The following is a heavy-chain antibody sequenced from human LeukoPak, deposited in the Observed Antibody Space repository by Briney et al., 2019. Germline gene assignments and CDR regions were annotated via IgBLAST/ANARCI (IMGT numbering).Heavy chain of an antibody. CDR2: IYPGDFDT. CDR1: GYTFTNYW. V-gene: IGHV5-51*01. D-gene: IGHD2-21*02. Sequence: PGGSLNISCKASGYTFTNYWIGWVRQMPGKGLEWMGIIYPGDFDTTYGPSFEGQVTISADKSITTAYLQWSSLKASDTAIYYCARRGDWAFEYWGQGTLVTVSS. CDR3: ARRGDWAFEY. J-gene: IGHJ4*02.